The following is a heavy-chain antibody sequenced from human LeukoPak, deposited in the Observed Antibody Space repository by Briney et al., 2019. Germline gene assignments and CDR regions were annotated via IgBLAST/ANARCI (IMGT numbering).Heavy chain of an antibody. V-gene: IGHV4-38-2*02. Sequence: SETLSLTCTVSGYSISSDYYWGWIRQPPGKGLEWIGSIYHSGSTYYNPSLKSRVTISVDTSKNQFSLKLSSVTAADTAVYYCAGPMVRVVSPLEDWGQGTLVTVSS. CDR1: GYSISSDYY. J-gene: IGHJ4*02. CDR2: IYHSGST. CDR3: AGPMVRVVSPLED. D-gene: IGHD3-10*01.